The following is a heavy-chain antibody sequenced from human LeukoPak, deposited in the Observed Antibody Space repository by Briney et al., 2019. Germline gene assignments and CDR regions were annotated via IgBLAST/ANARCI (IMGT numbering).Heavy chain of an antibody. D-gene: IGHD3-10*01. CDR3: AKEVPMVRGFITIDY. J-gene: IGHJ4*02. Sequence: GGSLRLSCAASGFTFSSYAMSWVRQGPGKGLEWVSAFTGGSGSTYYADSVKGRFTISRDNSKSTLYLQMNDLRPEDTAVYYCAKEVPMVRGFITIDYWGQGTLVTVSS. V-gene: IGHV3-23*01. CDR1: GFTFSSYA. CDR2: FTGGSGST.